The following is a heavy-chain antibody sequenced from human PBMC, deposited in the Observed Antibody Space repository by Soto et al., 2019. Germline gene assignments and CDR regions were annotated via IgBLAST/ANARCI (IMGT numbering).Heavy chain of an antibody. D-gene: IGHD1-7*01. V-gene: IGHV3-23*01. J-gene: IGHJ6*02. CDR2: ISGSGGST. Sequence: GGSLRLSCAASGFTFSSYAMSWVRQAPGKGLEWVSAISGSGGSTYYADSVKGRFTISRDNSKNTLYLQMNILRAEDTAVYYCARDTYNWNSGRIYGMDVWGQGTTVTVSS. CDR3: ARDTYNWNSGRIYGMDV. CDR1: GFTFSSYA.